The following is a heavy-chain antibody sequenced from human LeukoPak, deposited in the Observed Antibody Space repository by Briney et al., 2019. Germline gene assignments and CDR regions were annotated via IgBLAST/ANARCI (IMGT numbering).Heavy chain of an antibody. Sequence: PSETLSLTCTVSGGSISSGDYYWSWIRQPPGKGLEWIGYIYYSGSTYYNPSLKSRVTISVDTSKNQFSLKLSSVTAADTAVYYCARDTMVRGGDGMDVWGQGTTVTVSS. V-gene: IGHV4-30-4*01. CDR3: ARDTMVRGGDGMDV. CDR1: GGSISSGDYY. CDR2: IYYSGST. J-gene: IGHJ6*02. D-gene: IGHD3-10*01.